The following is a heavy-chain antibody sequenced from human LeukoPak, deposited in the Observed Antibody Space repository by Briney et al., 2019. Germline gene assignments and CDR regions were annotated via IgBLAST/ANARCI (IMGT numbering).Heavy chain of an antibody. J-gene: IGHJ6*03. Sequence: PSETLSLTCTVSGGSISSGGYYWSWIRQPPGKGLEWIGYIYHSGSTYYNPSLKSRVTISVDRSKNQFSLKLSSVTAADTVVYYCARGDYDSSGYYSSYYYYYMDVWGKGTTVTVSS. CDR2: IYHSGST. V-gene: IGHV4-30-2*01. D-gene: IGHD3-22*01. CDR1: GGSISSGGYY. CDR3: ARGDYDSSGYYSSYYYYYMDV.